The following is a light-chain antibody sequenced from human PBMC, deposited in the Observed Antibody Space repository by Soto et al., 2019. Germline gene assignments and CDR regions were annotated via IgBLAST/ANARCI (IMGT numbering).Light chain of an antibody. CDR2: VAS. J-gene: IGKJ2*01. V-gene: IGKV3D-20*01. CDR3: PQYGSFPYT. CDR1: QSVSSSY. Sequence: EIVLTQSPATLSLSPGERATLSCGASQSVSSSYLAWYQQKPGLAPRLLIYVASSRATGITDRLSGSGSGTDFPLTVRLLEPEDFSVYYCPQYGSFPYTFGQGTKLEIK.